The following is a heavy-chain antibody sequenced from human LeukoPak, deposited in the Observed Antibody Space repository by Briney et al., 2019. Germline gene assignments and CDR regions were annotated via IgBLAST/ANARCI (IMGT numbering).Heavy chain of an antibody. CDR2: ITGSGGTT. CDR1: GFTFSNYG. J-gene: IGHJ4*02. V-gene: IGHV3-23*01. CDR3: AKDRLGATAWFDY. Sequence: GGSLRLSCAASGFTFSNYGMSWVRQTPGKGLEWVSAITGSGGTTYYPDSVKGRFTISRDNSKNTLYLQINSLRAEDTAIYYCAKDRLGATAWFDYWGKGTLVTVSS. D-gene: IGHD1-26*01.